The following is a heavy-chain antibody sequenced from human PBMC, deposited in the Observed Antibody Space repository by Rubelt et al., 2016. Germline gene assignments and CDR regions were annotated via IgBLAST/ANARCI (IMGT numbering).Heavy chain of an antibody. Sequence: QLQLQESGPGLVKPSETLSLTCTVSGGSISSSSYYWGWIRQPPGKGLEWIGSLYYSGSTYYNPSLKSRVTISVDTSKNQCSVKLSSVTAADTAVYYCARGRFLEWLPPDYWGQGTLVTVSS. CDR1: GGSISSSSYY. V-gene: IGHV4-39*01. D-gene: IGHD3-3*01. CDR2: LYYSGST. CDR3: ARGRFLEWLPPDY. J-gene: IGHJ4*02.